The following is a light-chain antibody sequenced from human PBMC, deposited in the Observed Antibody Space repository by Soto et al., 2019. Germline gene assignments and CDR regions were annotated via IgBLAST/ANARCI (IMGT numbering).Light chain of an antibody. V-gene: IGKV1-12*01. CDR2: AAS. J-gene: IGKJ4*01. CDR3: QQANSLPLT. CDR1: QGIRSR. Sequence: DIQMTQSPSSVSASVGDRVTITCRASQGIRSRLAWYQQKPGKAPKFLIYAASGLQSGVSSRFSGSGSGTDFTLTISRLQPEDAATYYCQQANSLPLTFGGGTKVDIK.